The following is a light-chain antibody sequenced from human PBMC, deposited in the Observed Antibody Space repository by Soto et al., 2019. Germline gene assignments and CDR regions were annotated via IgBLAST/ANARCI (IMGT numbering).Light chain of an antibody. Sequence: DIQMTQSPSSLSASVGDRVTITCRASQGISNYLAWYQQKPGKVPKLLIYAASTLQSGVPSRFSGSGSGTDFTLTITSLQPEDVETYYCQKYNSARWTLGQGTKVDI. V-gene: IGKV1-27*01. CDR1: QGISNY. CDR2: AAS. J-gene: IGKJ1*01. CDR3: QKYNSARWT.